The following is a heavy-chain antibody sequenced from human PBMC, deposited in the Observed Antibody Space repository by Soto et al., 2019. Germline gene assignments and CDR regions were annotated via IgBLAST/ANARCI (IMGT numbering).Heavy chain of an antibody. Sequence: HGESLKISCKGSGYSFTNYWIGWVRQMPGKGLEWMGLIYPGDSDTNYSPSFQGQVTISADKSISTAYLQWSSLEASDTAMYYCARRYDSSSSSYFAYWGQGTLVTVSS. D-gene: IGHD6-6*01. CDR3: ARRYDSSSSSYFAY. J-gene: IGHJ4*02. CDR1: GYSFTNYW. V-gene: IGHV5-51*01. CDR2: IYPGDSDT.